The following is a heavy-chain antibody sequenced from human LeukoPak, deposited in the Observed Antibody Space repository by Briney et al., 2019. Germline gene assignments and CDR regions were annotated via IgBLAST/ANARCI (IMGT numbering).Heavy chain of an antibody. CDR3: ARKLAAGPTL. CDR2: INHSGST. Sequence: SETLSLTCAVYGGSFSGYYWSWIRQPPGKGLEWIGEINHSGSTNYNPSLKSRVTISVDTSKNQFSLKLSSVTAADTAVYYCARKLAAGPTLWGQGTLVTVSS. J-gene: IGHJ4*02. CDR1: GGSFSGYY. V-gene: IGHV4-34*01. D-gene: IGHD6-13*01.